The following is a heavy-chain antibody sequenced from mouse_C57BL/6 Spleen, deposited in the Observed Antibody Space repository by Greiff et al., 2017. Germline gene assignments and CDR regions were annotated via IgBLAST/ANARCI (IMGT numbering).Heavy chain of an antibody. CDR2: INPNNGGT. CDR1: GYTFTDYN. V-gene: IGHV1-18*01. CDR3: ARWGYGTPFAY. J-gene: IGHJ3*01. Sequence: VQLQQSGPELVKPGASVKIPCKASGYTFTDYNMDWVKQSHGQSLEWIGDINPNNGGTIYNQKFKGRATLTVDKSSSTAYMERRSLTSEDTAVYYCARWGYGTPFAYWGQGTLVTVSA. D-gene: IGHD1-1*01.